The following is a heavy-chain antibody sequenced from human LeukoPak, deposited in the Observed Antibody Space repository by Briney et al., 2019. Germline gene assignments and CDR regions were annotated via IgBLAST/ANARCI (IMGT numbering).Heavy chain of an antibody. V-gene: IGHV1-8*01. D-gene: IGHD2-8*01. CDR3: ARGAGVAALSSLDY. J-gene: IGHJ4*02. CDR1: GYTFTIYD. Sequence: ASLKVSCKASGYTFTIYDINWVRQAPGQGPEWMGWMNPNSGNTGYAQKFQGRVTMTRNTSISTAYLELSSLRSEDTAVYYCARGAGVAALSSLDYWGQGTLVTVSS. CDR2: MNPNSGNT.